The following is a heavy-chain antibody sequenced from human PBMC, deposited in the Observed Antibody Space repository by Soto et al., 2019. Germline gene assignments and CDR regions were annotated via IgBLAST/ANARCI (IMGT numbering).Heavy chain of an antibody. CDR2: IYKSATT. CDR1: GDSISNLDYF. J-gene: IGHJ5*01. D-gene: IGHD7-27*01. CDR3: ARGRYCLTGRCFPNWFDS. Sequence: QVQLLESGPGLVKPSQTLSLTYSVSGDSISNLDYFWAWIRQPPGQALEYIGYIYKSATTYYNPSFESRVAISVDTSKSQFSLNVTSVTAADTAVYFCARGRYCLTGRCFPNWFDSWGQGALVTVSS. V-gene: IGHV4-30-4*01.